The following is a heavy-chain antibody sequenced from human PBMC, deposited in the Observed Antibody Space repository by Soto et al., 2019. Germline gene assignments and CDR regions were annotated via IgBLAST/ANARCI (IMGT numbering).Heavy chain of an antibody. J-gene: IGHJ5*02. D-gene: IGHD3-3*01. V-gene: IGHV3-13*01. CDR3: ARGKFWSGYYVGDGNWFDP. Sequence: GGSLRLSCAASGFTFSSYDMHWVRQATGKGLEWVSAIGTAGDTYYPGSVKGRFTISRENAKNSLYLQMNSLRAGDTAVYYCARGKFWSGYYVGDGNWFDPWGQGTLVTVSS. CDR2: IGTAGDT. CDR1: GFTFSSYD.